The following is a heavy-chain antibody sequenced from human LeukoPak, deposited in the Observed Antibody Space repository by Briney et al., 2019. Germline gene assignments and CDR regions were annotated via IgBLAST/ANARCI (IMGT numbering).Heavy chain of an antibody. Sequence: TSETLSLTCAVYGGSFSGYYWSWNRQPPGKGLEWIGEINHSGSTNYNPSLKSRVTISVDTSKNQFSLKLSSVTAADTAVYYCARAGRGYNYGFVPSEIDYYYYYLDVWGKGTTVTVSS. CDR3: ARAGRGYNYGFVPSEIDYYYYYLDV. CDR2: INHSGST. V-gene: IGHV4-34*01. CDR1: GGSFSGYY. J-gene: IGHJ6*03. D-gene: IGHD5-18*01.